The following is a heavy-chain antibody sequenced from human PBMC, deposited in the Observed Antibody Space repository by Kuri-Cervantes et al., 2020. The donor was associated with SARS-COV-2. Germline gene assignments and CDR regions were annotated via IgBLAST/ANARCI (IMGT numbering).Heavy chain of an antibody. CDR3: ASNSNYWYYGMDV. CDR2: LSPNSGGT. J-gene: IGHJ6*02. D-gene: IGHD4-11*01. V-gene: IGHV1-2*02. Sequence: ASVKVSCKASGYTFTGYYMHWVRQAPGQGLEWMGWLSPNSGGTNYAQKFQGRVTMTRDTSISTAYMELSRLRSDDTAVYYCASNSNYWYYGMDVWGQGTTVTVSS. CDR1: GYTFTGYY.